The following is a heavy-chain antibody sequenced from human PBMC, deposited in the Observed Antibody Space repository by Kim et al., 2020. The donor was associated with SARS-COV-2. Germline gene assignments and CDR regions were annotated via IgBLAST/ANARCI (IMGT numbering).Heavy chain of an antibody. CDR1: GFTFSSYA. CDR2: ISGSGGST. Sequence: GGSLRLSCAASGFTFSSYAMSWVRQAPGKGLEWVSAISGSGGSTYYADSVKGRFTISRDNSKNTLYLQMNSLRAEDTAVYYCARDIVVVPAAYFDYWGQGTLVTVSS. J-gene: IGHJ4*02. V-gene: IGHV3-23*01. CDR3: ARDIVVVPAAYFDY. D-gene: IGHD2-2*01.